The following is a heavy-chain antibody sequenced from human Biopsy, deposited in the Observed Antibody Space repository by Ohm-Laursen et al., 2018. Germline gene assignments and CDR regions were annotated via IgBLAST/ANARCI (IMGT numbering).Heavy chain of an antibody. Sequence: SLRLSCTASGFTFSNAWMNWVRQAPGKGLEWVGSIKSKTDGGTTDYAAPVKDRFTISRDDSKNTLYLQMNSLKTEDTAVYYCTTDTSSWYNYFDYWGQGTLVTVSS. D-gene: IGHD6-13*01. CDR3: TTDTSSWYNYFDY. CDR2: IKSKTDGGTT. V-gene: IGHV3-15*01. CDR1: GFTFSNAW. J-gene: IGHJ4*02.